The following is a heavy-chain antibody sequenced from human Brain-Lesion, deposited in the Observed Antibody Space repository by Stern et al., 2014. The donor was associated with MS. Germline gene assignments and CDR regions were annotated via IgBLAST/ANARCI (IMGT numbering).Heavy chain of an antibody. J-gene: IGHJ4*02. CDR3: ATLSPGAGGNYYRRFDY. CDR2: FDPGIGET. D-gene: IGHD1-26*01. V-gene: IGHV1-24*01. Sequence: QMQLVQSGAEVKKPGASVKVSCKVSGYTLTELSMHWVRQAPRKGLEWMGGFDPGIGETNCAQKFQGRFPRTEDTSTDTAYMELSSLRSEDTAVYYCATLSPGAGGNYYRRFDYWGQGTLVTVSS. CDR1: GYTLTELS.